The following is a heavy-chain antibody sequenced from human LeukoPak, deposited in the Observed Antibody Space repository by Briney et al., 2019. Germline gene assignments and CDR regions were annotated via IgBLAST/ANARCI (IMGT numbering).Heavy chain of an antibody. Sequence: GGSLRLSCAASGFTFDDYAMYWVRQAPGKGLEWVSLISWDGGSTYYGDSVKGRFTISRDNSKNSLYLQMNSLRVEDTAVYYCAKEVVKQQLVPDYWGQGTLVTVSS. CDR3: AKEVVKQQLVPDY. CDR2: ISWDGGST. V-gene: IGHV3-43D*03. J-gene: IGHJ4*02. D-gene: IGHD6-13*01. CDR1: GFTFDDYA.